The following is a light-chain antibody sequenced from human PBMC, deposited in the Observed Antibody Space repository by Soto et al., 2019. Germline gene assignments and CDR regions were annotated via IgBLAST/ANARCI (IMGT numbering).Light chain of an antibody. Sequence: QSALTQPASVSGSPGQSITISCTGTSSDVGGYNYVSWYQQHPGKAPKLLIYEVSNRPSGVFNRFSGSKSGNTASLTISGLQAEDEADYYCTSYTSSSTWVFGGGTK. CDR2: EVS. J-gene: IGLJ3*02. V-gene: IGLV2-14*01. CDR1: SSDVGGYNY. CDR3: TSYTSSSTWV.